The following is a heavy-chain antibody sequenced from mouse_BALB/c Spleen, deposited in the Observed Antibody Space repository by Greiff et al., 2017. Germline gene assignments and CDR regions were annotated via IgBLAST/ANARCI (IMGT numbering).Heavy chain of an antibody. CDR3: ARDPDGYSAWFAY. J-gene: IGHJ3*01. CDR2: IWAGGST. D-gene: IGHD2-3*01. Sequence: VQVVESGPGLVAPSQSLSITCTVSGFSLTSYGVHWVRQPPGKGLEWLGVIWAGGSTNYNSALMSRLSISKDNSKSQVFLKMNSLQTDDTAMYYCARDPDGYSAWFAYWGQGTLVTVSA. CDR1: GFSLTSYG. V-gene: IGHV2-9*02.